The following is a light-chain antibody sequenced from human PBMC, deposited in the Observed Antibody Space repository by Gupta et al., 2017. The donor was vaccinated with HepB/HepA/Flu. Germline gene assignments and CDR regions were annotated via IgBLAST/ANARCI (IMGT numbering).Light chain of an antibody. CDR3: QQYSDWFPLT. CDR1: QSVRSD. J-gene: IGKJ4*01. Sequence: EIVMTQSPANLSVSPGERATLSCGSSQSVRSDLAWYQQKPGQPPRLLIYGASTRATDIPARFSGSGSGTEFTLTITSLQSEDFAVYYCQQYSDWFPLTFGGGTKVEIK. CDR2: GAS. V-gene: IGKV3-15*01.